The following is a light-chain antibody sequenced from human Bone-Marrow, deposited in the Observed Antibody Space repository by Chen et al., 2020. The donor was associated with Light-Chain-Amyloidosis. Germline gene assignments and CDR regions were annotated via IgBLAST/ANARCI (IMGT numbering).Light chain of an antibody. CDR2: DDS. CDR1: NIGSTS. J-gene: IGLJ3*02. CDR3: QVWDRSSDRPV. Sequence: SYVLTQPSSLSVAPGQTATIACGGNNIGSTSVHWYQQTPGQAPPLVVYDDSDRPSGIPERLSGSNSGNTATLTISRVEAGDEADYYCQVWDRSSDRPVFGGGTKLTVL. V-gene: IGLV3-21*02.